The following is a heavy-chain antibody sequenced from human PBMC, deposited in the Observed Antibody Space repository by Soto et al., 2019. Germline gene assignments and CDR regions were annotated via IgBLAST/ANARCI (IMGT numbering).Heavy chain of an antibody. J-gene: IGHJ3*02. CDR3: ARGSLYVFWSVYAFDI. V-gene: IGHV1-8*01. Sequence: ASLKVSCKASGYTFTSYDINWVRQATGQGLEWMGWMNPNSGNTGYAQKFQGRVTMTRNTSISTAYMELSSLRSEDTAVYYCARGSLYVFWSVYAFDIWGQGSMVTVSS. D-gene: IGHD3-3*01. CDR1: GYTFTSYD. CDR2: MNPNSGNT.